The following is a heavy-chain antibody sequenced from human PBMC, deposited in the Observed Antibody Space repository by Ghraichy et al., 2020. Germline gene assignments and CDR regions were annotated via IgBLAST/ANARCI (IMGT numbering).Heavy chain of an antibody. V-gene: IGHV1-69*13. CDR2: IIPIFGTA. D-gene: IGHD3-10*01. CDR3: ASLGSGSYEIRG. J-gene: IGHJ4*02. CDR1: GGTFSSYA. Sequence: SVKVSCKASGGTFSSYAISWVRQAPGQGLEWMGGIIPIFGTANYAQKFQGRVTITADESTSTAYMELSSLRSEDTAVYYCASLGSGSYEIRGWGQGTLVTVSS.